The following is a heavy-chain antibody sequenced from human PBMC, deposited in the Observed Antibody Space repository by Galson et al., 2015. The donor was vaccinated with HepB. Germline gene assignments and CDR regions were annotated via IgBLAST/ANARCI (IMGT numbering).Heavy chain of an antibody. Sequence: QSGAEVKKPGESLRISCKGSGYSFTSYWISWVRQMPGKGLEWMGRIDPSDSYTNYSPSFQGHVTISADKSISTAYLQWSSLKASDTAMYYCARQIAAAGTLYWFDPWGQGTLVTVSS. CDR3: ARQIAAAGTLYWFDP. CDR1: GYSFTSYW. D-gene: IGHD6-13*01. J-gene: IGHJ5*02. CDR2: IDPSDSYT. V-gene: IGHV5-10-1*01.